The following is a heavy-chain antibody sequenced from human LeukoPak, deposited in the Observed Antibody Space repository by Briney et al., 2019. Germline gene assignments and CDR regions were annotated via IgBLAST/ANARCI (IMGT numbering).Heavy chain of an antibody. D-gene: IGHD6-19*01. Sequence: SETLSLTCTVSGGSISSYYWSWIRQPAGKGLEWIGRIYTSGSTNYNPSLKSRVTMSVDTSKNQFSLKLSSVTAADTAVYYCARDAIAVAGTSYFDYWGQGTLVTVSS. CDR3: ARDAIAVAGTSYFDY. J-gene: IGHJ4*02. CDR2: IYTSGST. V-gene: IGHV4-4*07. CDR1: GGSISSYY.